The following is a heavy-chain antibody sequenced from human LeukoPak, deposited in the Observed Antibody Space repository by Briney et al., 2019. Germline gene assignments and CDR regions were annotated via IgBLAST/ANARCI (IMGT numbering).Heavy chain of an antibody. Sequence: ASVKVSCKASGYTFTGYYMHWVRQAPGQGLEWMGWINPNSGGTNYAQKFQGRVTMTRDTSISIAYMELSRLRSDDTAVYYCARDLGYCSGGSCYDDAFDIWGQGTMVTVSS. CDR3: ARDLGYCSGGSCYDDAFDI. CDR2: INPNSGGT. D-gene: IGHD2-15*01. J-gene: IGHJ3*02. V-gene: IGHV1-2*02. CDR1: GYTFTGYY.